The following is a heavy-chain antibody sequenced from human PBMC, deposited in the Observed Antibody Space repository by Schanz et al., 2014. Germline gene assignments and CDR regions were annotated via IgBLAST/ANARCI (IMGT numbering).Heavy chain of an antibody. CDR1: GFIFSNYG. CDR3: AKGMGYCSGGTCYDYYYYGLDV. J-gene: IGHJ6*02. V-gene: IGHV3-33*06. Sequence: QVQLVESGGGVVQPGGSLRLSCAASGFIFSNYGMHWVRQAPGKGLEWVAVIWSDGSGKYYADSVKGRFTISRDNSENTLYLQMNSLSADDTAVFYCAKGMGYCSGGTCYDYYYYGLDVWGQGTLVTVSS. CDR2: IWSDGSGK. D-gene: IGHD2-15*01.